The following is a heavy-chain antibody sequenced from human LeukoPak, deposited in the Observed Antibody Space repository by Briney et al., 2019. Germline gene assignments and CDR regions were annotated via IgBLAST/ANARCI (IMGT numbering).Heavy chain of an antibody. V-gene: IGHV3-48*01. CDR1: GFTFSIYS. CDR2: ISTSSSTI. J-gene: IGHJ4*02. D-gene: IGHD3-16*01. Sequence: GGSLRLSCAASGFTFSIYSMNWVRQAPGKGLEWVSYISTSSSTIYYADSVKGRFTISRDNSKNTLYLQMNSLRAEDTSVYYCAKNLAGDRFDYWGQGTLVTVSS. CDR3: AKNLAGDRFDY.